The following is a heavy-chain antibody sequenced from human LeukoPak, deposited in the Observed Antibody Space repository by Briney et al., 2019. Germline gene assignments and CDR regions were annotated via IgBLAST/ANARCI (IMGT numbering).Heavy chain of an antibody. CDR2: ISWDGGST. Sequence: GGSLRLSCAASGLTFDDYTMHWVRQAPGKGLEWVSLISWDGGSTYYGDSVKGRFTISRDNSKNSLYLQMNSLRTEDTALYYCVKGIYCSGGSCYSGGYYYYMDVWGKGTTVTVSS. D-gene: IGHD2-15*01. V-gene: IGHV3-43*01. CDR3: VKGIYCSGGSCYSGGYYYYMDV. CDR1: GLTFDDYT. J-gene: IGHJ6*03.